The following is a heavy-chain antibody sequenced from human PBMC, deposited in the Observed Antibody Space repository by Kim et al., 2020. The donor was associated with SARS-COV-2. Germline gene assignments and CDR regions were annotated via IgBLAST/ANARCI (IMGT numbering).Heavy chain of an antibody. CDR1: GLTVSDNY. V-gene: IGHV3-66*02. D-gene: IGHD3-10*01. CDR2: IYSGGTT. CDR3: AKDYEGVTN. J-gene: IGHJ4*02. Sequence: GGSLRLSCVASGLTVSDNYLSWVRQAPGKGLEWVPVIYSGGTTYYADSVRGRFSISRDNSKNTLYLQMNSLRVEDTAVYYCAKDYEGVTNWGQGALVTVSS.